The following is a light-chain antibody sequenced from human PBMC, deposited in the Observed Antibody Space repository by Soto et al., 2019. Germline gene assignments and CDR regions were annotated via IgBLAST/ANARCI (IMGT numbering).Light chain of an antibody. Sequence: DIQMTQSPSSVSASVGDRVTITCRASQGITNRLAWYQQKPGKAPTLLIYEASSLQSGVPSRISGSGSGTDFTLTISSLQPEDFATYYCQQANSFPITFGQGTRLEIK. J-gene: IGKJ5*01. V-gene: IGKV1D-12*01. CDR3: QQANSFPIT. CDR1: QGITNR. CDR2: EAS.